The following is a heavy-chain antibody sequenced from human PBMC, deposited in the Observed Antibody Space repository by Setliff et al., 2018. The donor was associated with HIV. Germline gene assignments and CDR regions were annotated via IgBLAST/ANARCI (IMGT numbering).Heavy chain of an antibody. J-gene: IGHJ6*03. CDR3: AKGAPSDGIHYYYMDV. Sequence: PGGSLRLSCAASGFTFNYYAMSWVRQAPGKGLEWVSSISGGDIGTFYADSVKGRFTISRDSSKDILYLQMNSLRAEDTAVYYCAKGAPSDGIHYYYMDVWGKGTTVTVSS. D-gene: IGHD3-16*01. V-gene: IGHV3-23*01. CDR2: ISGGDIGT. CDR1: GFTFNYYA.